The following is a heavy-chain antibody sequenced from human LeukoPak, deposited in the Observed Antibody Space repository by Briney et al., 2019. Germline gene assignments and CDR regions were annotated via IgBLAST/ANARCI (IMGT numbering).Heavy chain of an antibody. CDR2: ISSSSSTI. V-gene: IGHV3-48*04. Sequence: GGSLRLSCAASGFTFSSYSMNWVRQAPGKGLEWVSYISSSSSTIYYADSVKGRFTISRDNAKNSLYLQLNSLRAGDTAVYYCARETPDDAFDIWGQGTMVTVSS. J-gene: IGHJ3*02. CDR3: ARETPDDAFDI. CDR1: GFTFSSYS.